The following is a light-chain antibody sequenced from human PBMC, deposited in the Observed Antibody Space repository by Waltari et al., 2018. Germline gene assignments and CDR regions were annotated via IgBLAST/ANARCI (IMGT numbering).Light chain of an antibody. V-gene: IGLV2-8*01. CDR3: NSYAGRNRLGV. Sequence: QSALTQPPSASGSPGQPVTISCTGTSSDVGGYNYVSWYQQHPGKAPNLLIYEVTNRPSGVPDRFSGSKSGNTASLTVTGLQADDEADYYCNSYAGRNRLGVFGGGTKVTVL. J-gene: IGLJ2*01. CDR2: EVT. CDR1: SSDVGGYNY.